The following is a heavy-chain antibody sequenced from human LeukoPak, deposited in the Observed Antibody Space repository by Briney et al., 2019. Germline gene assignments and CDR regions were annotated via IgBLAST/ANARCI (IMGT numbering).Heavy chain of an antibody. CDR3: ARNYGPRAGYFDY. V-gene: IGHV1-2*02. D-gene: IGHD3-16*01. Sequence: VASVKVSCKASGYSFTGHYMHWVRQAPGQGLEWMGWINPKSGGTSYAQRFQGRVTMTRDMSTSTVYMELSSLRSEDTAVYYCARNYGPRAGYFDYWGQGTLVTVSS. CDR2: INPKSGGT. CDR1: GYSFTGHY. J-gene: IGHJ4*02.